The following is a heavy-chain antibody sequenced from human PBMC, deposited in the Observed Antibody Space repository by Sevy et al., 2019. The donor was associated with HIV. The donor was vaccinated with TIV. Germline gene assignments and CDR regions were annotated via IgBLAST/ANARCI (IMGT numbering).Heavy chain of an antibody. CDR3: ARQLWFGEFYYMDV. V-gene: IGHV4-61*02. D-gene: IGHD3-10*01. J-gene: IGHJ6*03. CDR2: IYTSGST. CDR1: GGSISSGSYY. Sequence: SETLSLTCTVSGGSISSGSYYWSWIRQPAGKGLEWIGRIYTSGSTNYNPSLKSRVTISVDTSKNQFSLKLSSVTAADTAVYYCARQLWFGEFYYMDVWGKGTTVTVSS.